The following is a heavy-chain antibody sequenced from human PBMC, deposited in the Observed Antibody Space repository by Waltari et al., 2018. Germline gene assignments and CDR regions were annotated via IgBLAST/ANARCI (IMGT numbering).Heavy chain of an antibody. CDR2: VFYSGRT. J-gene: IGHJ4*02. Sequence: QLQESGPGVVKPSETLSLTCRVSGGSIIDTTSYWGWIRQPPGKGLEWIGTVFYSGRTFYNPSLNSRVTFSVDTSNNHFSLKLQSVTAADTADYYCSRGGSDYCLNGVCSAFDYWGQGTLVAVSS. V-gene: IGHV4-39*07. D-gene: IGHD2-8*01. CDR1: GGSIIDTTSY. CDR3: SRGGSDYCLNGVCSAFDY.